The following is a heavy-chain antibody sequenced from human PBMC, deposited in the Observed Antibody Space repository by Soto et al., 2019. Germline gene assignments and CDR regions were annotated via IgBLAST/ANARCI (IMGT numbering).Heavy chain of an antibody. Sequence: GGSLRLSCAASGFTFSTYWMHWIRRVPGKGLEWVSRINSDASHTYYADSVKGRFTISRDNAKNTLHLEMNSLRAEDTAVYYCSGAESPDTAYFSLYWGQGTPVTVSS. J-gene: IGHJ4*02. CDR1: GFTFSTYW. V-gene: IGHV3-74*01. CDR3: SGAESPDTAYFSLY. D-gene: IGHD1-26*01. CDR2: INSDASHT.